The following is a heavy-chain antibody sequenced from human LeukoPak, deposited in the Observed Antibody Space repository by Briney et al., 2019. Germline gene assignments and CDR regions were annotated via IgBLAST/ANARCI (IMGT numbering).Heavy chain of an antibody. Sequence: ASVKVSCKASGYTFTGYYMHWVRQAPGQGFEWMGWINPNSGGTNYAQKFQGRVTMTRDTSISTAYVELSRLRSDDTAVYYCAREGVDIVATGAFDIWGQGTMVTVSS. CDR2: INPNSGGT. CDR3: AREGVDIVATGAFDI. V-gene: IGHV1-2*02. CDR1: GYTFTGYY. D-gene: IGHD5-12*01. J-gene: IGHJ3*02.